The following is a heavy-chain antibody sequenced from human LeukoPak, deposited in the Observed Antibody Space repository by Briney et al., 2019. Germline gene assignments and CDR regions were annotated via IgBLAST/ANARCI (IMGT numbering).Heavy chain of an antibody. CDR2: INPNSGGT. V-gene: IGHV1-2*02. CDR3: ARDQDSGWFEN. Sequence: ASVKVSCKASGYTFTDYYIHWVRQAPGQGLEWLGWINPNSGGTDYAQKFQGRVTMTRDTPISTAYMELSRLRSDDTAVYYCARDQDSGWFENWGQGTLVTVSS. J-gene: IGHJ4*02. D-gene: IGHD6-19*01. CDR1: GYTFTDYY.